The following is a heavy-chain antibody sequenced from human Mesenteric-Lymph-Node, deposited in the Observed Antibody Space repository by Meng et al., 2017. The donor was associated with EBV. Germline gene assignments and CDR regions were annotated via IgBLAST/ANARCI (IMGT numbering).Heavy chain of an antibody. J-gene: IGHJ5*02. V-gene: IGHV1-18*03. CDR3: ARGNGATT. CDR2: ISTYNGNT. D-gene: IGHD5-24*01. Sequence: QVQLVQSGAEVKKPGASVKVACKASGYTFTGYGINWVRQAPGQGLEWMGYISTYNGNTNYAQKLRGRLTMTTDTSTSTAYMELTSLTSDDMAVYYCARGNGATTWGQGTLVTVSS. CDR1: GYTFTGYG.